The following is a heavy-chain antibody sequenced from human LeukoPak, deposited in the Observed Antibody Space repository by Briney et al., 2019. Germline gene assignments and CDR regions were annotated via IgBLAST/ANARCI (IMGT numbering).Heavy chain of an antibody. CDR1: GFTFSSDG. CDR3: ARDFPPCGGDCYSSNWFDP. V-gene: IGHV3-21*01. CDR2: ISRSSTYI. J-gene: IGHJ5*02. Sequence: PGGTPRLFCAASGFTFSSDGMNWVRQAPGNGLEWVSSISRSSTYIYYADSVKGRFTISRDNAKNSLYLQMNSLRAEDTAVYYCARDFPPCGGDCYSSNWFDPSGQGTLVTVSS. D-gene: IGHD2-21*02.